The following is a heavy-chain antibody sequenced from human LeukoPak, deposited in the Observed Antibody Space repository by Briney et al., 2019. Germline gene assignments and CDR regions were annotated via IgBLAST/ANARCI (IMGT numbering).Heavy chain of an antibody. D-gene: IGHD3-22*01. CDR1: GFTFSSYA. V-gene: IGHV3-23*01. Sequence: GGSVRLSCAASGFTFSSYAMSWVRQAPGKGLEWVASMCGTAGCTFYPDSVKGRFTISRDNSKNVLYLRMNSLTAEDTAIYYCAKDRPNFHENSGHYYRRDGDSWGRGTLVTVSS. CDR3: AKDRPNFHENSGHYYRRDGDS. J-gene: IGHJ5*01. CDR2: MCGTAGCT.